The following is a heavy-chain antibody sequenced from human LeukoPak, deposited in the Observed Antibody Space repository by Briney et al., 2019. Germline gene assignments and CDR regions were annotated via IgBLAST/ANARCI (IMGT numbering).Heavy chain of an antibody. D-gene: IGHD6-13*01. V-gene: IGHV4-39*01. CDR2: IYDSGST. J-gene: IGHJ5*02. Sequence: SETLSLTCTVSGGSIRSSYYYWGWIRQPPGKGLEWIGSIYDSGSTYYNPSLKSRVTISVDTSKNQFSLKLNSVAAADTAVYYCARHSRSSWEFDPWGQGTLVTVSS. CDR3: ARHSRSSWEFDP. CDR1: GGSIRSSYYY.